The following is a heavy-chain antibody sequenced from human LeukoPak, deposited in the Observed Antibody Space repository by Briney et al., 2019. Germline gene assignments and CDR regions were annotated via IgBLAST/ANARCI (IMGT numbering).Heavy chain of an antibody. CDR3: ARGYLEDY. V-gene: IGHV3-66*01. D-gene: IGHD3-22*01. CDR2: IYSGNST. CDR1: RFTVSSNY. J-gene: IGHJ4*02. Sequence: PGGSLRLSCAASRFTVSSNYMSWVRHAPGKGLEWVSVIYSGNSTYYADSVRGRFTISRDNSKNTLYLQMNSLRVEDTAVYFCARGYLEDYWGQGTLVTVSS.